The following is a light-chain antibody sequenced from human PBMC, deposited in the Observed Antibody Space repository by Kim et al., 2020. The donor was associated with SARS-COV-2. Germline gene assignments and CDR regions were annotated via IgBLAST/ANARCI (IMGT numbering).Light chain of an antibody. CDR1: QNVLYSSNNSNY. CDR3: QQYYTPPYS. V-gene: IGKV4-1*01. Sequence: RATINCRSSQNVLYSSNNSNYLAWYQQKPGQPPELLIYWASTRESGVPDRFSGSGSGTDFTLTISSLQTEDVAVYYCQQYYTPPYSFGQGTKLEI. J-gene: IGKJ2*03. CDR2: WAS.